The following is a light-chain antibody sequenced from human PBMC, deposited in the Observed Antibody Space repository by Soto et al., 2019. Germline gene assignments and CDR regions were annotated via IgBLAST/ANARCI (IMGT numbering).Light chain of an antibody. CDR2: GTS. V-gene: IGKV3-15*01. CDR1: QSVNIN. CDR3: QQYNDWPPLT. Sequence: EIVLTQSPCTLSLSPGERATLSFRASQSVNINLAWYQQKPGQAPRLLIYGTSTRATGVPARFSGSGSGTEFTLTISNLQSEDFAVYYCQQYNDWPPLTFGGGTKVDIK. J-gene: IGKJ4*01.